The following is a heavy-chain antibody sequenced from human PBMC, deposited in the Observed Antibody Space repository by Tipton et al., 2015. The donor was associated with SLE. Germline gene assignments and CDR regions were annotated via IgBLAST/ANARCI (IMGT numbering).Heavy chain of an antibody. D-gene: IGHD2-8*01. CDR3: ARHDTNYGRNWFDP. CDR2: TSNSGST. J-gene: IGHJ5*02. V-gene: IGHV4-59*08. Sequence: TLSLTCTISGGSLGSHYWTWIRQPPGKGLEWIGYTSNSGSTNYNPSLKSRVSMSVDTSKSHFSLKLSSVTAADTAVYYCARHDTNYGRNWFDPWGQGTLVTVSS. CDR1: GGSLGSHY.